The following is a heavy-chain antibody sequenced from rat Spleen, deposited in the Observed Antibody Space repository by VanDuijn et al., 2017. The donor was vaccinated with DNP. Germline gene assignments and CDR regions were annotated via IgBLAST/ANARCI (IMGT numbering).Heavy chain of an antibody. CDR2: TNYDGSRT. V-gene: IGHV5-7*01. J-gene: IGHJ3*01. CDR3: VTHPSWFGY. CDR1: GFTFSDYY. Sequence: EVELVESGGGFVQPGRSLKLSCEASGFTFSDYYMAWVRQTPTKGLEWVAYTNYDGSRTYYRDSVKGRFTISRDNAKRTQYLQMDSLRSEDTATYYCVTHPSWFGYWGPGTLVTVSS.